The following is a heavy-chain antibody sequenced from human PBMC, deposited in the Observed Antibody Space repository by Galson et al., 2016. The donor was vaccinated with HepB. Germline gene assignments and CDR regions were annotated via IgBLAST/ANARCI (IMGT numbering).Heavy chain of an antibody. Sequence: SVKVSCKASGYIYSSYGISWVRQAPGQGLEWIGWISTYNRNTNYAQNFQDRVTMTTDTSTSTAYLHLRSLRSDDMAVYYCARVDFGASYYYGMDVWSHGTTVTVSS. CDR1: GYIYSSYG. D-gene: IGHD3-3*01. V-gene: IGHV1-18*03. J-gene: IGHJ6*02. CDR2: ISTYNRNT. CDR3: ARVDFGASYYYGMDV.